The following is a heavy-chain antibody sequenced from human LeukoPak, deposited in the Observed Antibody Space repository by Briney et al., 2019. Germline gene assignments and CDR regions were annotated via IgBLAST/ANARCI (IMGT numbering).Heavy chain of an antibody. Sequence: GGSLRLSCAASGFTFSTFSRSWMSWVRQAPGKGLEWVANIKEDGSQKYYVDSVKGRFTISRDNAKNSLYLQMNSLRAEDTAVYYCARVRGAVAGNDAFDIWGQGTMVTVSS. CDR3: ARVRGAVAGNDAFDI. D-gene: IGHD6-19*01. CDR1: GFTFSTFSRSW. CDR2: IKEDGSQK. V-gene: IGHV3-7*01. J-gene: IGHJ3*02.